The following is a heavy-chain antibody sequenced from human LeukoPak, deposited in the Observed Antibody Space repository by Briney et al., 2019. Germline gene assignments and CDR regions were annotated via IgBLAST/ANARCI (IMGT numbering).Heavy chain of an antibody. CDR1: GGSISSYY. J-gene: IGHJ6*02. CDR3: AREIYDFWCGYLYYYYRMDV. D-gene: IGHD3-3*01. V-gene: IGHV4-4*07. CDR2: IYTSGST. Sequence: SETLSLTCTVSGGSISSYYWSWIRQPAGKGLEWIGRIYTSGSTNYNPSLKSRVTMSVDTSKNQFSLKLNSVTAADTAVYYCAREIYDFWCGYLYYYYRMDVWGQGTTVTVSS.